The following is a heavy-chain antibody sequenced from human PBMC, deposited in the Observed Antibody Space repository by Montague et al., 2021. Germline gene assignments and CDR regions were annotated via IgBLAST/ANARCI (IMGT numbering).Heavy chain of an antibody. Sequence: SETLSLTCSVSGGSIGSLDYYWSWIRQPPGKGLEWIGSIYYSANTYYNPSLKSRLSISVDTTKNQFSLRLKSVTAADTAVYHCARVDCDGDCYTFDPWGQGTLVTVSS. CDR1: GGSIGSLDYY. CDR2: IYYSANT. J-gene: IGHJ5*02. D-gene: IGHD2-21*02. CDR3: ARVDCDGDCYTFDP. V-gene: IGHV4-39*01.